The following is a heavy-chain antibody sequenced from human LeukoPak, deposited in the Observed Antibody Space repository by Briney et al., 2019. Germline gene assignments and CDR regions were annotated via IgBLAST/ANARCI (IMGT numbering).Heavy chain of an antibody. J-gene: IGHJ3*02. CDR2: INPNSGGT. CDR1: GYTFTGDY. Sequence: ASVKVSCKASGYTFTGDYMHWVRQAPGQGLEWMGWINPNSGGTNYTQKFQGRVTMTRDTSISTAYMELSRLRSDDTAVYYCARNLGYDAFDIWGQGTMVTVSS. V-gene: IGHV1-2*02. CDR3: ARNLGYDAFDI. D-gene: IGHD3-16*01.